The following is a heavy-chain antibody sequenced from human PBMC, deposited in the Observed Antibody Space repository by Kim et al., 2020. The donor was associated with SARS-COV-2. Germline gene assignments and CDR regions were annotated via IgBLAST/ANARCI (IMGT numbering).Heavy chain of an antibody. V-gene: IGHV4-59*10. CDR2: T. D-gene: IGHD4-17*01. CDR3: ARSTTLTTYDY. Sequence: TNYNPSLKSRVTLSVDTSKNRFSLRLSSVTAADTAVYYCARSTTLTTYDYWGQGTLVTVSS. J-gene: IGHJ4*02.